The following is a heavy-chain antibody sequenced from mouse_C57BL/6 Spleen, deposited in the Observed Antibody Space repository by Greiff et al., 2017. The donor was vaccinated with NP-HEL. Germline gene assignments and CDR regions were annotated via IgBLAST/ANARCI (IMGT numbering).Heavy chain of an antibody. CDR2: IDPEDGDT. D-gene: IGHD2-5*01. CDR3: TSYYSKGWFAY. J-gene: IGHJ3*01. CDR1: GFNIKDYY. V-gene: IGHV14-1*01. Sequence: EVQLQQSGAELVRPGASVKLSCTASGFNIKDYYMHWVKQRPEQGLEWIGRIDPEDGDTEYAPKFQGKATMTADTSSNTAYLQLSSLTSEDTAVYYCTSYYSKGWFAYWGQGTLVTVSA.